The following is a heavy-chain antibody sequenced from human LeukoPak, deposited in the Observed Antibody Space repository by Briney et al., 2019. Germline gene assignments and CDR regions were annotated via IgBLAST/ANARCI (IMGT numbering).Heavy chain of an antibody. Sequence: ASVKVSCKASGYTFTGYYMHWVRQAPGQGLEWMGWINPNSGGTNYAQKFQGRVTMTRDKSISTAYMELSRLRSEDTAVYYCARSPLYGDCVGYYYYMDVWGKGTTVTVSS. V-gene: IGHV1-2*02. CDR3: ARSPLYGDCVGYYYYMDV. D-gene: IGHD4-17*01. CDR2: INPNSGGT. CDR1: GYTFTGYY. J-gene: IGHJ6*03.